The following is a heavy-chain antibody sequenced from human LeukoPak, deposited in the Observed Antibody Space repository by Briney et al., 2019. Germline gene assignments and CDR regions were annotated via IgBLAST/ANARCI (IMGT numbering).Heavy chain of an antibody. Sequence: GGSLRLSCAASGFTFSSYAMSWVRQAPGKGLEWVSAISGSGGSTYYADSVKGRFTISRDNSKNTLYLQMNSLRAEDTAVYYCAKDLASGYYDFWSGPIDYYGMDVWGQGTTVTVS. V-gene: IGHV3-23*01. CDR3: AKDLASGYYDFWSGPIDYYGMDV. D-gene: IGHD3-3*01. CDR1: GFTFSSYA. J-gene: IGHJ6*02. CDR2: ISGSGGST.